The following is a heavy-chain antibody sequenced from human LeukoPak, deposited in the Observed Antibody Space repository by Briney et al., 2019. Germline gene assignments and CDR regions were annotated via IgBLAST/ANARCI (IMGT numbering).Heavy chain of an antibody. V-gene: IGHV3-23*01. CDR3: AKEVIRYWYFDP. CDR1: GFTFGSYA. D-gene: IGHD2-21*01. CDR2: ITGSGDNT. Sequence: GGSLRLSCAASGFTFGSYAMTWVRQAPGKGLEWVSVITGSGDNTYYADSVKGRFTISRDNSNNTLYLQMNSLRAEDTAVYYCAKEVIRYWYFDPWGRGTLVTVSS. J-gene: IGHJ2*01.